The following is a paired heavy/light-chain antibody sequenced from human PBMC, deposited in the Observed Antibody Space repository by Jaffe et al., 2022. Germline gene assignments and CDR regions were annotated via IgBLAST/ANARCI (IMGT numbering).Light chain of an antibody. CDR3: MQATHFPLT. V-gene: IGKV2-24*01. CDR1: QSLLHSNGDTY. J-gene: IGKJ4*01. CDR2: KIS. Sequence: DIVMTQTPLSSPVTVGQPASISCRSSQSLLHSNGDTYLSWLQQRPGQPPRLLIYKISHRFSGVPDRFSGSGAGTDFTLKISRVEAEDVGIYYCMQATHFPLTFGGGTKVEIK.
Heavy chain of an antibody. V-gene: IGHV4-34*02. D-gene: IGHD2-15*01. CDR1: GGSFSGYF. Sequence: QVQLQQWGAGLLKPSETLSLTCGVYGGSFSGYFWTWLRQPPGKGLEWIGEIDHSGSTNYKSSLKSRVTISVDTSKNQFSLKLNSVTAADTAVYYCARGRGSIVVGVAATPAADFEYWGQGTLVTVSS. J-gene: IGHJ4*02. CDR3: ARGRGSIVVGVAATPAADFEY. CDR2: IDHSGST.